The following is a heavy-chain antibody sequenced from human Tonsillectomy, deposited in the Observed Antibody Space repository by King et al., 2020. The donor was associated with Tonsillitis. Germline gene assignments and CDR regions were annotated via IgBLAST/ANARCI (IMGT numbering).Heavy chain of an antibody. D-gene: IGHD6-19*01. J-gene: IGHJ4*02. CDR3: AREGYSSGWSRGTFDY. CDR2: ISVYNGNT. Sequence: VQLVESGAEVKKPGASVRVSCKASGYTFTNYGLSWVRQAPGQGLEWMGWISVYNGNTNYALRLQDRVTMTTDTSTNTAYMELRSLRSDDTAVYYCAREGYSSGWSRGTFDYWGQGTLLTVSS. V-gene: IGHV1-18*04. CDR1: GYTFTNYG.